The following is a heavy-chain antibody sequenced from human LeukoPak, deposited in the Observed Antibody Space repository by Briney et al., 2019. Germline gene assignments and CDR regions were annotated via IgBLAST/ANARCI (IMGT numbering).Heavy chain of an antibody. Sequence: SETLSLTCAVYGGSFSDNYWACIRQSPGKGLEWIGQINHSGSTNYNPSLKSRVTISVDTSKNQFSLKVSSVTAADTAVYYCAREREESGAWYEIPHFDYWGQGTLVTVSS. CDR3: AREREESGAWYEIPHFDY. J-gene: IGHJ4*02. CDR2: INHSGST. D-gene: IGHD6-19*01. CDR1: GGSFSDNY. V-gene: IGHV4-34*01.